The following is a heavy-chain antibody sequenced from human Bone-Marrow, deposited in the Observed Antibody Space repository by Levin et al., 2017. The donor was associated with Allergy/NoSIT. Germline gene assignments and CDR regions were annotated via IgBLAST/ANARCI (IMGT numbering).Heavy chain of an antibody. CDR3: ARDRYGSGSPFFDY. D-gene: IGHD3-10*01. V-gene: IGHV3-48*03. J-gene: IGHJ4*02. CDR2: ISSSGSTI. CDR1: GFTFSSYE. Sequence: PGGSLRLSCAASGFTFSSYEMNWVRQALGKGLEWVSYISSSGSTIYYADSVKGRFTISRDNAKNSLYLQMNSLRAEDTAVYYCARDRYGSGSPFFDYWGQGTLVTVSS.